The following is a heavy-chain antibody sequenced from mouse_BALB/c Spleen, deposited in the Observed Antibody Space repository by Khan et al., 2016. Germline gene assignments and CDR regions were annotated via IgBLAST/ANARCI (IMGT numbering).Heavy chain of an antibody. D-gene: IGHD1-2*01. CDR2: ISYDGSN. CDR3: VTLRRVYAMDY. V-gene: IGHV3-6*02. Sequence: EVQLQESGPGLVKPSQSLSLTCSVTGYSITSGYYWNWIRQFPGNKLEWMGYISYDGSNNYNPSLKNRISITRDTSKNQFFLKLNSVTSEDTSTSYSVTLRRVYAMDYWGQGTSVTVSS. CDR1: GYSITSGYY. J-gene: IGHJ4*01.